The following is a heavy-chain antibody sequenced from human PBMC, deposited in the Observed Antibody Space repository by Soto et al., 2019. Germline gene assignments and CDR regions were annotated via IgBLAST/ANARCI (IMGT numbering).Heavy chain of an antibody. CDR3: AREGGGVYCSSGSCYGRYFDY. J-gene: IGHJ4*02. Sequence: EVQMVETGGGLMQPGGSLRLSCAASGFTVSSNYMSWVRQAPGKGPEWVSIIYSSGDTYYADSVQGRFTISRDNSENTLYLQMTSLRAEDTAVYYCAREGGGVYCSSGSCYGRYFDYWGQGTLVTVSA. V-gene: IGHV3-53*02. CDR2: IYSSGDT. D-gene: IGHD2-15*01. CDR1: GFTVSSNY.